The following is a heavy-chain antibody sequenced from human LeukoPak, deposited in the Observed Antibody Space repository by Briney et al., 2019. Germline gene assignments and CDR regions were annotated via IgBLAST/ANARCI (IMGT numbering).Heavy chain of an antibody. V-gene: IGHV1-69*13. CDR3: ASHTAGGYQLPYYYYGMDV. CDR2: IIPIFGTA. Sequence: GASVKVSCKASGGTFNSYAISWVRQAPGQGLEWMGGIIPIFGTANYAQKFQGRVTITADESTSTAYMELSSLRSEDTAVYYCASHTAGGYQLPYYYYGMDVWGQGTTVTVSS. J-gene: IGHJ6*02. CDR1: GGTFNSYA. D-gene: IGHD2-2*01.